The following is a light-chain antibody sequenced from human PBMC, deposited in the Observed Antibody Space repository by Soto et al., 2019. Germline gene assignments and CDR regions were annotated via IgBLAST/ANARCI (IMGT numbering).Light chain of an antibody. V-gene: IGKV3-15*01. CDR2: GAS. CDR3: QQYNNWPPWT. CDR1: QSVSSN. J-gene: IGKJ1*01. Sequence: EIVMTQSPATLSVSPGERATLSCRASQSVSSNLAWYHQKPGQAPRLLIYGASTRATGIPASFSGSGSGTELPLTISSLQSEDFAVYYCQQYNNWPPWTFGQGTKVEI.